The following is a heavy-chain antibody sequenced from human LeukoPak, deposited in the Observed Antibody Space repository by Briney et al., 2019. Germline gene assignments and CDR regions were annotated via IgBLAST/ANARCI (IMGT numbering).Heavy chain of an antibody. V-gene: IGHV4-4*07. D-gene: IGHD3-22*01. CDR3: ARGFKERYYYDSSGLRGFDP. CDR2: IYTSGST. Sequence: SETLSLTCTVSGVSISSYYWSWIRQPAGKGLEWIGRIYTSGSTNHNPSLKSRVTMSVDKSKTQLSLKLSSVTAADTAVYYCARGFKERYYYDSSGLRGFDPWGQGTLVTVSS. J-gene: IGHJ5*02. CDR1: GVSISSYY.